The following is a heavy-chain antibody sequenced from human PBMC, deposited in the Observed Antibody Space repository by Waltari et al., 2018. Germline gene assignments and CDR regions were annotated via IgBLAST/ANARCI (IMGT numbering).Heavy chain of an antibody. V-gene: IGHV5-10-1*03. CDR1: GYSFTSYW. CDR3: ARLPSDIVVVVAATGVDY. J-gene: IGHJ4*02. Sequence: EVQLVQSGAEVKKPGASLRISCKGSGYSFTSYWISWVRQMPGTGLEWMGRIDPSDSYTNYSPSFQGHVTISADKSISTAYLQWSSLKASDTAMYYCARLPSDIVVVVAATGVDYWGQGTLVTVSS. CDR2: IDPSDSYT. D-gene: IGHD2-15*01.